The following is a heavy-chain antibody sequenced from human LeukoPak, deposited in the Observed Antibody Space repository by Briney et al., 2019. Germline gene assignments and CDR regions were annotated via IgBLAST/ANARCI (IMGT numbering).Heavy chain of an antibody. J-gene: IGHJ5*02. Sequence: GGSLRLSCAASGFTFSNACMSWVRQAPGKGLEWVGRIKSKTDGGKTDYAAPVKGRFTISRDDSKNTLYLQMNSLKTEDTAVYYCTTGRGIQLWTRNPFDPWGQGTLVTVSS. V-gene: IGHV3-15*01. CDR2: IKSKTDGGKT. CDR3: TTGRGIQLWTRNPFDP. CDR1: GFTFSNAC. D-gene: IGHD5-18*01.